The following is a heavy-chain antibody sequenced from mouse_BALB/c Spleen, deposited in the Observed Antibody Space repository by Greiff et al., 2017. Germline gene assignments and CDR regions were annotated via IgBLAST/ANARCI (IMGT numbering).Heavy chain of an antibody. CDR2: IDPFNGGT. CDR3: ARRTDYYAMDY. V-gene: IGHV1S135*01. CDR1: GYSFTSYY. J-gene: IGHJ4*01. Sequence: VQLQQSGPELMKPGASVKISCKASGYSFTSYYMHWVKQSHGKSLEWIGYIDPFNGGTSYNQKFKGKATLTVDKSSSTAYMHLSSLTSEDSAVYYCARRTDYYAMDYWGQGTSVTVSS.